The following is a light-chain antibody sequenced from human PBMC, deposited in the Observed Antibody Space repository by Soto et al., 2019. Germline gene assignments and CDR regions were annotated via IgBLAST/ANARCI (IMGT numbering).Light chain of an antibody. J-gene: IGKJ1*01. V-gene: IGKV1-5*03. CDR3: QQDQNYWS. CDR1: QSVDRW. Sequence: DIQMTQSPSTLSASVGDRVTITCRASQSVDRWLAWYQQKPGKAPKLLIYKASNLGSGVPARFSGSGSGTEFTLTISSLQPDDSATYYCQQDQNYWSFGEGTKVDIK. CDR2: KAS.